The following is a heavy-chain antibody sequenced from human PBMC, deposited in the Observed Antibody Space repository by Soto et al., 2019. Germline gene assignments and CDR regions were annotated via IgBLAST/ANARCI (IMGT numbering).Heavy chain of an antibody. Sequence: EVQLVESGGGLVQPGGSLKLSCAASGFTFSGSAMHWVSQASGKGLEWVGRIRSKANSYATAYAASVKGRFTISRDDSKNTAYLQMNSLKTEDTAVYYCTAWNSGSQTDYWGQGTLVTVSS. D-gene: IGHD1-26*01. CDR2: IRSKANSYAT. J-gene: IGHJ4*02. CDR3: TAWNSGSQTDY. CDR1: GFTFSGSA. V-gene: IGHV3-73*02.